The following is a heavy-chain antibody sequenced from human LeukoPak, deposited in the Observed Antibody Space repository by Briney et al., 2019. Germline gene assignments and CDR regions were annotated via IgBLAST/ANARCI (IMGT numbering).Heavy chain of an antibody. J-gene: IGHJ4*02. CDR1: GFAFSSYA. CDR3: ARAPGSSSWHEGGY. V-gene: IGHV3-64D*06. D-gene: IGHD6-13*01. CDR2: ISSNGGST. Sequence: LPGGSLRLSCSASGFAFSSYAMHWVRQAPGKGLEYVSAISSNGGSTYYADSVKGRFTISRDNSKNTLYLQMSSLRAEDTAVYYCARAPGSSSWHEGGYWGQGTLVTVSS.